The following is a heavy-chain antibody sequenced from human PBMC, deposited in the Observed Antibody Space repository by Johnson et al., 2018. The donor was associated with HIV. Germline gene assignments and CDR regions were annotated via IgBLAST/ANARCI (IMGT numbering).Heavy chain of an antibody. Sequence: VQLVESGGGLIQPGGSLRLSCAGSGFTVSSNYMSWVRQASGKGLEWVSVVYNSGPTYYADSVKGRFIISRDNSKNTLYLQMNSLRAEDTAVYYCARHKSVADAFDIWGQGTMVTVSS. V-gene: IGHV3-53*01. CDR3: ARHKSVADAFDI. CDR1: GFTVSSNY. J-gene: IGHJ3*02. D-gene: IGHD6-19*01. CDR2: VYNSGPT.